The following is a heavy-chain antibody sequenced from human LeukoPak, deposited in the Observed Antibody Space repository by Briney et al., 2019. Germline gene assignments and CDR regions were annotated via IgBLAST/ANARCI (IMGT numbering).Heavy chain of an antibody. Sequence: ASVKISCKASGYTFTSYDLNWVRQAPGQGLEWMGIINPSGGSTSYAQKFQGRVTMTRDTSTSTVYMELSSLRSEDTAVYYCAKGYSNYYFDYWGQGTLVTVSS. V-gene: IGHV1-46*01. D-gene: IGHD6-13*01. CDR3: AKGYSNYYFDY. J-gene: IGHJ4*02. CDR2: INPSGGST. CDR1: GYTFTSYD.